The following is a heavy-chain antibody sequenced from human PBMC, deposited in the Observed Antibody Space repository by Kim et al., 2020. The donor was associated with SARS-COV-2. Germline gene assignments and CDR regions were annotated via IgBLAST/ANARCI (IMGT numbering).Heavy chain of an antibody. CDR3: TPDAFDI. Sequence: GGSLRLSCAASGFTFSRYHMHWVRQAPGKGLMWVSRINNDGNITHYADSVKGRFTISRDNAKNTLYLQMNSLTAEDTAVYYCTPDAFDIWGQGTMVTVSS. CDR2: INNDGNIT. CDR1: GFTFSRYH. J-gene: IGHJ3*02. V-gene: IGHV3-74*01.